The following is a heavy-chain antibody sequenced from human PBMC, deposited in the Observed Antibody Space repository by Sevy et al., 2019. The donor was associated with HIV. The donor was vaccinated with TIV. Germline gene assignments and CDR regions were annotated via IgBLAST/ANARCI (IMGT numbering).Heavy chain of an antibody. J-gene: IGHJ4*02. Sequence: SETLSLTCTMSGGSITSLYWNWIRQPPGKGLEWIANIYYNGHINYNPSLKSLVTLSLDTSKNQFSLRLSSVTAADTAMYYCAGENAWGRGYSWGQGTLVTVSS. V-gene: IGHV4-59*08. CDR2: IYYNGHI. CDR1: GGSITSLY. D-gene: IGHD1-26*01. CDR3: AGENAWGRGYS.